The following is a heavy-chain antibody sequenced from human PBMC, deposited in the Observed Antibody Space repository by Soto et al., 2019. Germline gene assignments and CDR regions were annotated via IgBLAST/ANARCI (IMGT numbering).Heavy chain of an antibody. CDR2: IYYSGST. D-gene: IGHD4-17*01. V-gene: IGHV4-59*08. CDR3: ARHVSGLLTTVTTTPLHWYFDL. Sequence: QVQLQESGPGLVKPSETLSLTCTVSGGSISSYYWSWIRQPPGKGLEWIGYIYYSGSTNYNPSLKSRVTISVDPSKNQFSLKLSSVTAADTAVYYCARHVSGLLTTVTTTPLHWYFDLWGRGTLVTVSS. J-gene: IGHJ2*01. CDR1: GGSISSYY.